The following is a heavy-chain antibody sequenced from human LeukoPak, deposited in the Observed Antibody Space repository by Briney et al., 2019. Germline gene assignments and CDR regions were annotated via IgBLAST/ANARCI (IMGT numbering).Heavy chain of an antibody. J-gene: IGHJ4*02. V-gene: IGHV3-30*02. CDR2: IRYDGSNK. D-gene: IGHD1-1*01. CDR3: AKEEERNAGGFDY. CDR1: GFTFSSYG. Sequence: GGSLRLSCAASGFTFSSYGMHWVRQAPGKGLEWVAFIRYDGSNKYYADSVKGRFTISRDNSKNTLYLQMNSLRAEDTAVYYCAKEEERNAGGFDYWGQGTLVTVSS.